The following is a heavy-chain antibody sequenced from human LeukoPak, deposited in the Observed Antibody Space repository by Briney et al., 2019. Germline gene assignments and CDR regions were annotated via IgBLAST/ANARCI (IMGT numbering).Heavy chain of an antibody. J-gene: IGHJ4*02. D-gene: IGHD6-13*01. CDR1: GVSITSYY. V-gene: IGHV4-4*07. CDR3: ARVDGSRWHFDS. CDR2: IYTSGTT. Sequence: SETLSLTCTVSGVSITSYYWSWLRQPAGKGLEWIGRIYTSGTTEYNPSIKSRVAMSIHTSKKQFYLKMTSVTAADTAVYFCARVDGSRWHFDSWGQGALVTVSP.